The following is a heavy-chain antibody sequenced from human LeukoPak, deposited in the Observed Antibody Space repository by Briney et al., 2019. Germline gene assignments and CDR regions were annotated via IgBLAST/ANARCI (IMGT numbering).Heavy chain of an antibody. CDR3: ARWGDYYGHY. Sequence: ASVKVSCKASGYTFTGYYMHWVRQAPGQGLEWMGWISVYNGNTNYAQKLQGRVTMTTDTSTSTAYMELRSLRSDDTAVYYCARWGDYYGHYWGQGTLVTVSS. CDR1: GYTFTGYY. J-gene: IGHJ4*02. CDR2: ISVYNGNT. D-gene: IGHD3-10*01. V-gene: IGHV1-18*04.